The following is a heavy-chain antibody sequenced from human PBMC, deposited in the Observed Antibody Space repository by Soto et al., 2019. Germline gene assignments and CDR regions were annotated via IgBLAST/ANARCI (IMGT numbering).Heavy chain of an antibody. V-gene: IGHV3-53*01. CDR2: IYSAGST. CDR1: GETVSNSY. CDR3: ARAREQEYSSAIYFDI. D-gene: IGHD5-18*01. Sequence: GSLSLSCAAYGETVSNSYISWVRQTPGKGLQWVSDIYSAGSTYYANSLRGRFTISIDNSTNMVDLQLSTVADEDTAVYYCARAREQEYSSAIYFDIWGQGALVTVSS. J-gene: IGHJ4*02.